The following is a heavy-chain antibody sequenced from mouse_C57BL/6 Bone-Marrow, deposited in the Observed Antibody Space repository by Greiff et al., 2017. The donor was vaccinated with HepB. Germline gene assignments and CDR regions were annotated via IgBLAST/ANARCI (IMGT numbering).Heavy chain of an antibody. Sequence: EVMLVESGGGLVKPGGSLKLSCAASGFTFSSYTMSWVRQTPEKRLEWVATISGGGGNTYYPDSVKGRFTISRDNAKNTLYLQMSSLRSEDTALYYCASYYYGSSDYWSQGTTLTVSS. CDR2: ISGGGGNT. J-gene: IGHJ2*01. V-gene: IGHV5-9*01. D-gene: IGHD1-1*01. CDR1: GFTFSSYT. CDR3: ASYYYGSSDY.